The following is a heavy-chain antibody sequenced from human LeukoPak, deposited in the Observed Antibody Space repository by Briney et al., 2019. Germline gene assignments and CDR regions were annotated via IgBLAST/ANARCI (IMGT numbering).Heavy chain of an antibody. D-gene: IGHD3-3*01. Sequence: GGSLRLSCAASGFTFSSYRMKWGRPAPGKGLEWVSSISSSSYIYYADSVKGRFTISRDNAKNSLYLQMNSLRAEDTAVYYCARDRFFDYWGQGTLVTVSS. V-gene: IGHV3-21*01. CDR1: GFTFSSYR. CDR2: ISSSSYI. J-gene: IGHJ4*02. CDR3: ARDRFFDY.